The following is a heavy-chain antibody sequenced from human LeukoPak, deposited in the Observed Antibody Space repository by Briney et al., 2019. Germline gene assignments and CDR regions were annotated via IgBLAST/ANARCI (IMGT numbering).Heavy chain of an antibody. Sequence: PGGSLRLSCAASGFTFSSHEMNWVRQAPGKGLEWVSYISGSGRTVYYADSVKCQFTISRVNSKNSLYLQMNSLRAEDTAVYYCATYLTMTLDYWGQGTLVTVSS. CDR1: GFTFSSHE. CDR3: ATYLTMTLDY. D-gene: IGHD4-17*01. J-gene: IGHJ4*02. CDR2: ISGSGRTV. V-gene: IGHV3-48*03.